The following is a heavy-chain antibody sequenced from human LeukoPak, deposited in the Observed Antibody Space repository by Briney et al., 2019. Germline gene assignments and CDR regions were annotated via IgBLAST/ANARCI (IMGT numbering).Heavy chain of an antibody. D-gene: IGHD3-22*01. CDR1: GYTFTSYY. J-gene: IGHJ4*02. CDR3: ATVQKQDYDTRPYYDH. CDR2: INPSGGST. V-gene: IGHV1-46*01. Sequence: ASVKVSCKASGYTFTSYYMHWVRQAPGQGLEWMGIINPSGGSTIYAQKFQGRVTMTEDKSTDTAYMELSSLRSEDTAVYYCATVQKQDYDTRPYYDHWGQGTLVTVSS.